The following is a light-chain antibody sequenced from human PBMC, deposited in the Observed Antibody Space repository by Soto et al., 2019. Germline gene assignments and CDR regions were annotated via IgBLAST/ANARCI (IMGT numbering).Light chain of an antibody. CDR2: EVS. V-gene: IGLV2-14*01. J-gene: IGLJ1*01. CDR3: SSYTSDTSPDV. CDR1: NSDVGRHDY. Sequence: QSALTQPASVSGSPGQSITISCTGTNSDVGRHDYVSWYQQHPGKAPKLLIFEVSDRPSGVSNRFSGSKSGNTASLTISGLQADDEGDYYCSSYTSDTSPDVFGTGTKVTVL.